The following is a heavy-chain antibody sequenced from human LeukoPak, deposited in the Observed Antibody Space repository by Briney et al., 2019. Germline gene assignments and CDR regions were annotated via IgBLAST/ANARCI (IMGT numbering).Heavy chain of an antibody. CDR3: ATNRAGTYDRPFDI. V-gene: IGHV4-59*01. CDR1: GGSISGYS. CDR2: IYYSGSI. D-gene: IGHD1-26*01. J-gene: IGHJ3*02. Sequence: SETLSLTCTVSGGSISGYSWSWIRQPPGKGLEWIGYIYYSGSINYNPSLKSRVTISVDPSKNQFSLKLTSVTAADTAVYFCATNRAGTYDRPFDIWGQGTMVTVSS.